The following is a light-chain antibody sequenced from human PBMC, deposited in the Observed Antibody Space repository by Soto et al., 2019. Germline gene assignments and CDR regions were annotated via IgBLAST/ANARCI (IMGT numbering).Light chain of an antibody. J-gene: IGKJ2*01. CDR3: XXXGSSPLYT. Sequence: EIVLTQSPGTLSLSPGERATLSCRASQSVSSSYLAWYQQKPGQAPRLLIYGASSRATGIPDRFSGSGSGTXXXXXXXXXEPEXFAXXXXXXXGSSPLYTFGQGTKLEIK. CDR1: QSVSSSY. V-gene: IGKV3-20*01. CDR2: GAS.